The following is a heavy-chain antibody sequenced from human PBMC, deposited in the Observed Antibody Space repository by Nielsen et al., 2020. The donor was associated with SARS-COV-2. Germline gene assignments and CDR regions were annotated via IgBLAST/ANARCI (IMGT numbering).Heavy chain of an antibody. D-gene: IGHD1-26*01. CDR1: GGSFSGYY. Sequence: SETLSLTCAVYGGSFSGYYWSWIRQPPGKGLEWIGEINHSGSTNYNPSLKSRVTISVDTSKNQFSLKLSSVTAADTAVYFCATAVGATSSHDAFDIWGQGAMVTVSS. J-gene: IGHJ3*02. CDR2: INHSGST. CDR3: ATAVGATSSHDAFDI. V-gene: IGHV4-34*01.